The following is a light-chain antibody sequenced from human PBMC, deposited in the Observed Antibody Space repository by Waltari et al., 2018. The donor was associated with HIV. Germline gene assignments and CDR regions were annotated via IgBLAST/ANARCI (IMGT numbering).Light chain of an antibody. CDR2: VNSDGSR. CDR1: SGHTTYA. V-gene: IGLV4-69*01. CDR3: QTWGAGIVV. J-gene: IGLJ2*01. Sequence: QVVLTQSPSASASLGASVKITCTLSSGHTTYAIAWHQQQPEKGPRFLMKVNSDGSRTRGDEIPDRLSGSAPGPQRSLTISTLQAEDEVDYYCQTWGAGIVVFGGGTKLSVL.